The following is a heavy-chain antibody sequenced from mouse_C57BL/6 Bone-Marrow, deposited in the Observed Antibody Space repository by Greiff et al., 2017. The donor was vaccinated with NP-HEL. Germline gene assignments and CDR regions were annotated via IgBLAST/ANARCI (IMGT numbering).Heavy chain of an antibody. CDR1: GYTFTEYT. J-gene: IGHJ1*03. CDR3: ARHGDYFASSYGYFDV. CDR2: FYPGSGSI. Sequence: VQLQQSGAELVKPGASVKLSCKASGYTFTEYTIHWVKQRSGQGLEWIGWFYPGSGSIKYNEKFKDKATLTADKSSSTVYMDLSRLKSEDSAVYICARHGDYFASSYGYFDVWGTGTTVTVSS. D-gene: IGHD1-1*01. V-gene: IGHV1-62-2*01.